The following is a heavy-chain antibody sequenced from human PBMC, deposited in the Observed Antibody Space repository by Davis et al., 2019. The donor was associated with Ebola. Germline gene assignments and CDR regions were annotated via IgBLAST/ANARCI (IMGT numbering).Heavy chain of an antibody. Sequence: PSETLSLTCAVYGGSFSGYYWSWIRQPPGKGLEWIGEINHSGSTNYNPSLKSRVTISVDTSKNQFSLKLSSVTAADTAVYYCAMVIAAAALDYWGQGTLVTVSS. J-gene: IGHJ4*02. V-gene: IGHV4-34*01. CDR3: AMVIAAAALDY. D-gene: IGHD6-13*01. CDR2: INHSGST. CDR1: GGSFSGYY.